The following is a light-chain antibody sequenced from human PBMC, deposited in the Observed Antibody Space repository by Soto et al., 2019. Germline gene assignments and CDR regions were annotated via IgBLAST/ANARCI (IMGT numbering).Light chain of an antibody. CDR1: TSDVGGYNY. Sequence: QSALTQPPSASGSPGQSVTISCTGTTSDVGGYNYVSWYQQHPGKAPKVMLYEVNKRPSGVPDRFSGSKSGNTASLTVSGLQAEDEGGYYCCAYAGASWVFGGGTKLTVL. CDR2: EVN. V-gene: IGLV2-8*01. CDR3: CAYAGASWV. J-gene: IGLJ3*02.